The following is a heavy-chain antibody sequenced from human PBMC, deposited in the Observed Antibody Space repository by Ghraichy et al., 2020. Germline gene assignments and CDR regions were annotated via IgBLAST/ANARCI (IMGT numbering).Heavy chain of an antibody. D-gene: IGHD2-2*01. V-gene: IGHV4-39*01. CDR2: IYYSGST. CDR1: GGSISSSSYY. CDR3: ARPIQDAMGHYFDY. J-gene: IGHJ4*02. Sequence: SETLSLTCTVSGGSISSSSYYWGWIRQPPGKGLEWIGSIYYSGSTYYNPSLKSRVTISVDTSKNQFSLKLSSVTAADTAVYYCARPIQDAMGHYFDYWGQGTLVTVSS.